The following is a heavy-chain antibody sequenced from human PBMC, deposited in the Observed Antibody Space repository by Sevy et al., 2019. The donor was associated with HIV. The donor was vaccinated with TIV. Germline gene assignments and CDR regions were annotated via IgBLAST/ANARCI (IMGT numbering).Heavy chain of an antibody. Sequence: GGSLRLSCAASGFTFSDYYMSWIRQAPGRGLEWVSYISDRGSTIYYADSVKGRYTISRDNAKKSLFLQMNSLRAEDTAVYYCVREGSLRYFDVWGRGTLVTVSP. D-gene: IGHD3-10*01. CDR1: GFTFSDYY. V-gene: IGHV3-11*01. CDR2: ISDRGSTI. CDR3: VREGSLRYFDV. J-gene: IGHJ2*01.